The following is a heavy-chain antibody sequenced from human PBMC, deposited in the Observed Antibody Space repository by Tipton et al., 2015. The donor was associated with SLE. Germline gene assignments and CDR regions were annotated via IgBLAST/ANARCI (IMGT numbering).Heavy chain of an antibody. CDR3: ARDRDYDILTGYSFDAFDI. J-gene: IGHJ3*02. CDR2: IKQDGSEK. Sequence: GSLRLSCAASGFTFSSYWMSWVRQAPGKGLEWVANIKQDGSEKYYVDSVEGRFTISRDNAKNSLYLQMNSLRAEDTAVYYCARDRDYDILTGYSFDAFDIWGQGTMVTVSS. V-gene: IGHV3-7*01. D-gene: IGHD3-9*01. CDR1: GFTFSSYW.